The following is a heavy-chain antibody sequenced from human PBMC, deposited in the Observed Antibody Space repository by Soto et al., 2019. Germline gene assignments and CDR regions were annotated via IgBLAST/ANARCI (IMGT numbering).Heavy chain of an antibody. Sequence: QVQLQESGPGLVKPSQTLSLTCTVSGGSISSGGYYWSWIRQHPGKGLEWIGYIYYSGSTYYNPSLKSRVTISVDTSKNQFSLKLSSVTAADTAVYYCARERIVTTVTTLRAFDIWGQGTMVTVSS. CDR2: IYYSGST. J-gene: IGHJ3*02. CDR3: ARERIVTTVTTLRAFDI. V-gene: IGHV4-31*03. CDR1: GGSISSGGYY. D-gene: IGHD4-17*01.